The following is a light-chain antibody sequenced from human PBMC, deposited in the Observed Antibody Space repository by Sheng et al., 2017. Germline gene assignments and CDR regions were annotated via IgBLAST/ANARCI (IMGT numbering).Light chain of an antibody. V-gene: IGKV3-15*01. Sequence: ETVMTQSPGTLSVSPGERATLSCRASQSVSNNIAWYQQRPGQSPRLFIYDASIRATGIPARFSGSGSRTQFTLTINNLQSEDFAVYYCQQSYSWPYTFGQGTWLEIK. CDR2: DAS. CDR1: QSVSNN. CDR3: QQSYSWPYT. J-gene: IGKJ2*01.